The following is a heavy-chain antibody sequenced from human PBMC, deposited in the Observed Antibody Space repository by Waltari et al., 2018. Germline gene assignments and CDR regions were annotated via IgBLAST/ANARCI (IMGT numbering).Heavy chain of an antibody. V-gene: IGHV4-38-2*01. CDR1: GYSISSGYY. Sequence: QVQLQESGPGLVKPSETLSLTCAVSGYSISSGYYWGWIRQPPGKGLEWIGSIYHSGSTYYNPSLKSRVTISVDTSKNQFSLKLSSVTAADTAVYYCATAWSGYFDYWGQGTLVTVSS. CDR3: ATAWSGYFDY. J-gene: IGHJ4*02. CDR2: IYHSGST. D-gene: IGHD3-3*01.